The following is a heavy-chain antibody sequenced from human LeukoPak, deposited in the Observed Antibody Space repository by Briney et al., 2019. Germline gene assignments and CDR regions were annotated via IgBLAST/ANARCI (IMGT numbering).Heavy chain of an antibody. Sequence: SETLSLTCTGSGGSISYYSWSWIRQPPGKGLEWIGYIHYSGNTNYNPSFKSRVTISVDTSKKQFSLKLNSVTAADTAVYYCARFRYTSGNWFDPWGLGTLVTVSS. CDR3: ARFRYTSGNWFDP. J-gene: IGHJ5*02. CDR2: IHYSGNT. D-gene: IGHD1-14*01. CDR1: GGSISYYS. V-gene: IGHV4-59*08.